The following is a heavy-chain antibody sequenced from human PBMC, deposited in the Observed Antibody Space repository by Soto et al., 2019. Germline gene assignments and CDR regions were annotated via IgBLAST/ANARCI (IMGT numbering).Heavy chain of an antibody. D-gene: IGHD3-22*01. CDR2: ISAYNGNT. J-gene: IGHJ4*02. CDR3: ARTAGYDSSGQMGY. V-gene: IGHV1-18*01. Sequence: ASVKVSCKASGYTFTSYGISWVQQAPGQGLEWMGWISAYNGNTNYAQKLQGRVTMTTDTSTSTAHMELSSLRSEDTAVYYCARTAGYDSSGQMGYWGQGTLVTVSS. CDR1: GYTFTSYG.